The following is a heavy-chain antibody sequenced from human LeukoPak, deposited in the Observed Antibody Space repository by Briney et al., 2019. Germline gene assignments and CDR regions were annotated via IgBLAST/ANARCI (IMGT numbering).Heavy chain of an antibody. Sequence: PGGSLRLSCAASGFTFSIFAMHWVRQAPGKGLEWVAVIWHDGSKKYYADSVKGRFTISRDNSKNTVYLQMNSLRAEDTAVYYCAKEGYCSSTSCYQFDYWGQGTLVTVSS. CDR3: AKEGYCSSTSCYQFDY. J-gene: IGHJ4*02. D-gene: IGHD2-2*01. V-gene: IGHV3-30*02. CDR1: GFTFSIFA. CDR2: IWHDGSKK.